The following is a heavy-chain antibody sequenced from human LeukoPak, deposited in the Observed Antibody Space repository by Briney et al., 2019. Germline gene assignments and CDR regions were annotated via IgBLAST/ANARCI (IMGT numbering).Heavy chain of an antibody. CDR3: ARGYSYGASGFDY. CDR2: ISSSSYI. V-gene: IGHV3-21*01. Sequence: GGSLRLSCAASGFTFSSYSMNWVRQAPGKGLEWVSSISSSSYIYYADSVKGRFTISRDNAKNSLYLQMNSLRAEDTAAYYCARGYSYGASGFDYWGQGTLVTVSS. J-gene: IGHJ4*02. CDR1: GFTFSSYS. D-gene: IGHD5-18*01.